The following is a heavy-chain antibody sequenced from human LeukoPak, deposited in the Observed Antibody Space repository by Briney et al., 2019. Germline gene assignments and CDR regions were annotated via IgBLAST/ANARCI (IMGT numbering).Heavy chain of an antibody. CDR3: ARGGGSGSSVYFDY. D-gene: IGHD3-10*01. CDR1: GGSISSSNW. Sequence: SETLSLTCAVSGGSISSSNWWSWVRQPPGKGLEWIGEIYHSGSTNYNPSLKSRVTISVDKSKNQFSLKLSSVTAADTAVYYCARGGGSGSSVYFDYWGQGTLVTVSS. CDR2: IYHSGST. J-gene: IGHJ4*02. V-gene: IGHV4-4*02.